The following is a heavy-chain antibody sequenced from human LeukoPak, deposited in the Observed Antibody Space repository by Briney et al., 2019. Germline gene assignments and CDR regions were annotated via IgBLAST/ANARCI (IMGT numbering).Heavy chain of an antibody. J-gene: IGHJ2*01. D-gene: IGHD6-6*01. Sequence: PGGSLRLSCAASGFTFSSYAMSWVRQAPGKGLEWVSAISCGGFGSGTYYADSVKGRFTISRDNSKDTLDLHMSSLRADDTALYYCAKAPGSSAFFWYFDLWGRGTLVTVSS. CDR3: AKAPGSSAFFWYFDL. CDR1: GFTFSSYA. V-gene: IGHV3-23*01. CDR2: ISCGGFGSGT.